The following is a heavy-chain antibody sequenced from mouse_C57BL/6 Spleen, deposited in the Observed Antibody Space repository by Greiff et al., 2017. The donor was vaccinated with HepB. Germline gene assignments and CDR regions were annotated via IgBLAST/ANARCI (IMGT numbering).Heavy chain of an antibody. CDR2: ISDGGSYT. J-gene: IGHJ3*01. V-gene: IGHV5-4*01. D-gene: IGHD2-10*02. Sequence: QLVESGGGLVKPGGSLKLSCAASGFTFSSYAMSWVRQTPEKRLEWVATISDGGSYTYYPDNVKGRFTISRDNAKNNLYLQMSHLKSEDTAMYYCARAYGKAWFAYWGQGTLVTVSA. CDR1: GFTFSSYA. CDR3: ARAYGKAWFAY.